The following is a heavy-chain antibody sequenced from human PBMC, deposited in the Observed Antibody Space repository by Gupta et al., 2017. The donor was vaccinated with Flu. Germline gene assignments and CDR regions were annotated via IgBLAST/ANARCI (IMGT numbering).Heavy chain of an antibody. V-gene: IGHV3-74*01. CDR3: AREPSELSGSYYKNYYGMDV. Sequence: EVQLVESGGGLVQPGGSLRLSCAASGFTFSSYWMHWVRQAPGKGLVWVSRINSDGSSTSYADSVKGRFTISRDNAKNTLYLQMNSLRAEDTAVYYCAREPSELSGSYYKNYYGMDVWGQGTTVTVSS. J-gene: IGHJ6*02. CDR2: INSDGSST. CDR1: GFTFSSYW. D-gene: IGHD3-10*01.